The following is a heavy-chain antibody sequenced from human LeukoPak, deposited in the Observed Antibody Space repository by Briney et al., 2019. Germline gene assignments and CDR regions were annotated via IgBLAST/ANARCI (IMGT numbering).Heavy chain of an antibody. J-gene: IGHJ4*02. CDR2: ITDSGGST. CDR1: GLTFSSYA. CDR3: AKEKSVAGTEFDY. D-gene: IGHD6-19*01. V-gene: IGHV3-23*01. Sequence: GGSLRLSCAASGLTFSSYAMSCVRQAPGKGLEWVSAITDSGGSTYYVDSVKGRFTISRDNSKNTLYLQMNSLRAEDTAVYYCAKEKSVAGTEFDYWGQGTLVTVSS.